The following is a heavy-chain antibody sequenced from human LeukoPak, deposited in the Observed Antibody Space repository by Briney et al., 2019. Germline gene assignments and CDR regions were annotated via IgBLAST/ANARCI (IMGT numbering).Heavy chain of an antibody. Sequence: GGSLRLSCAASGFTFSNSAMSWVRQAPGKGLEWVSTISGTGGSTYFADSVKGRFSISRDNSENTLYLQMNSLRADDTAVYYCAHRYGDYWGQGTRVTVSS. CDR2: ISGTGGST. V-gene: IGHV3-23*01. J-gene: IGHJ4*02. CDR3: AHRYGDY. CDR1: GFTFSNSA. D-gene: IGHD4-17*01.